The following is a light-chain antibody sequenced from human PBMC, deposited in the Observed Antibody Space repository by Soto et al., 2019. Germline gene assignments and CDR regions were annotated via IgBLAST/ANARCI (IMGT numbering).Light chain of an antibody. CDR3: QQYDNVPIT. V-gene: IGKV1-33*01. Sequence: DIQMTQSPSSLSASVGDRVTITCQASQDITNYLNWYQQKPGKAPKLLIYDASNLETGVPSRFSGSGSGTDFTFTISSLQPEDIARYYCQQYDNVPITFGQGTRLRLN. CDR2: DAS. J-gene: IGKJ5*01. CDR1: QDITNY.